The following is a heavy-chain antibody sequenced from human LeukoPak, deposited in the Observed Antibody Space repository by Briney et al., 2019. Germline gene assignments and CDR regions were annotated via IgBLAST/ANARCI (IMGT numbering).Heavy chain of an antibody. J-gene: IGHJ4*02. CDR3: ARTIQLFLFDY. Sequence: GGSLRLSCAASGFTFSDYYVSWIRQAPGKGLEWVSYISSSGSTIYYADSVKGRFTISRDNAKNSLYLQMNSLRAEDTAVYYCARTIQLFLFDYWGQGTLVTVSS. CDR2: ISSSGSTI. D-gene: IGHD5-18*01. V-gene: IGHV3-11*01. CDR1: GFTFSDYY.